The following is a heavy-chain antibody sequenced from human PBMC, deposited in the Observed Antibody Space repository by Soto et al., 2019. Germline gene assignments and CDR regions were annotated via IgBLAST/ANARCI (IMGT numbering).Heavy chain of an antibody. D-gene: IGHD2-8*01. CDR3: ARGRRGRCTNGVCRSENYYYYYMDV. J-gene: IGHJ6*03. CDR2: FDPEDGET. Sequence: GASVKVSCKVSGYTLTELSMHWVRQAPGKGLEWMGGFDPEDGETIYAQKFQGRVTMTEDTSTDTAYMELSSLRSEDAAVYYCARGRRGRCTNGVCRSENYYYYYMDVWGKGTTVTVSS. CDR1: GYTLTELS. V-gene: IGHV1-24*01.